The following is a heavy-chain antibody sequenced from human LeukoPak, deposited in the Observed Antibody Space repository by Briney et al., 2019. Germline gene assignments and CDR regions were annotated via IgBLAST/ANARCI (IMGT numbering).Heavy chain of an antibody. CDR2: ITYSGTT. V-gene: IGHV4-39*07. CDR1: GDSISSSTYSTTYY. J-gene: IGHJ4*02. D-gene: IGHD4-17*01. Sequence: PSETLSLTCTVSGDSISSSTYSTTYYWGWIRQPPGKGLEWIGSITYSGTTHYNASLKSRVTISVDTSKNQFSLKLSSVTAADTAVYYCASLVKQKKTTVTPVGGWGQGTLVTVSS. CDR3: ASLVKQKKTTVTPVGG.